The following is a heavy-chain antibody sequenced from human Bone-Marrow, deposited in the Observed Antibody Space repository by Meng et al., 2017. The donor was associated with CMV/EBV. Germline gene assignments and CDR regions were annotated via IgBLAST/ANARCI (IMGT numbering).Heavy chain of an antibody. Sequence: SETLSLTCTVSGGSISSSSYYWGWIRQPPGKGLEWIGSIYYSGSTNYNPSLKSRVTISVDTSQNQFSLKLSSVTAADTAVYYCARGIEVAPAPTYYDFWSGYGRPPLGCYGMDVWGQGTTVTVSS. D-gene: IGHD3-3*01. CDR2: IYYSGST. V-gene: IGHV4-39*07. CDR3: ARGIEVAPAPTYYDFWSGYGRPPLGCYGMDV. J-gene: IGHJ6*02. CDR1: GGSISSSSYY.